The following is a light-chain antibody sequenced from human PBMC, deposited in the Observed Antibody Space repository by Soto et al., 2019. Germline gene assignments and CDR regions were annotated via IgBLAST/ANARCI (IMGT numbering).Light chain of an antibody. CDR1: SSTIGAGYD. J-gene: IGLJ2*01. Sequence: QSVLTQPPSVSGAPGQRVTISCTGSSSTIGAGYDVHWYQQLPGRAPKLLIYSNTNRPSGVPDRFSGSKSGASASLAITGVQAEDEADYYCLSFDSSLGVVFGGGTKLTVL. V-gene: IGLV1-40*01. CDR3: LSFDSSLGVV. CDR2: SNT.